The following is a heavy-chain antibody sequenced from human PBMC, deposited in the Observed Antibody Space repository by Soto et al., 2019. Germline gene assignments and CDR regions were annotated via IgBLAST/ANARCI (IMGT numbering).Heavy chain of an antibody. V-gene: IGHV3-11*01. Sequence: QVQLVESGGGLVKPGGSLRLSCAASGFTFSDYYMSWIRQAPGKGLEWVSYISSSGSTIYYADSVKGRFTISRDNAKNSXXLQMNSLRAEDTAVYYWARGPYDYVWGRDPPHFDYWGQGTLVTVSS. CDR1: GFTFSDYY. D-gene: IGHD3-16*02. J-gene: IGHJ4*02. CDR3: ARGPYDYVWGRDPPHFDY. CDR2: ISSSGSTI.